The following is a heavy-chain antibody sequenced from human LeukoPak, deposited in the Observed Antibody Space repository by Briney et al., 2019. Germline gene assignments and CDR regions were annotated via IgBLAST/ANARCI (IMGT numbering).Heavy chain of an antibody. J-gene: IGHJ5*02. V-gene: IGHV1-2*02. Sequence: ASVKVSCKASGYTFTDYYVHWVRQAPGQGLEWMGWINPNSGGTNYAQKFQGRVTMTRDTSVSTAYMELSRLTSDDTAVYYCAXXXVVXAATVNGXWXDPWGQXXXVTV. CDR3: AXXXVVXAATVNGXWXDP. CDR1: GYTFTDYY. D-gene: IGHD2-15*01. CDR2: INPNSGGT.